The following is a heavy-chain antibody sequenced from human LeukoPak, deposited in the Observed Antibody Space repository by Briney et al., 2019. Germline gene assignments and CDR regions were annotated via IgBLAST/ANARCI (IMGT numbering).Heavy chain of an antibody. J-gene: IGHJ4*02. CDR1: GGSISSGGYY. Sequence: SETLSLTCTVSGGSISSGGYYWSWIRQHPGKGLEWIGYIYYSGSTYYNPSLKSRVTISVDTSKNQLSLKLSSVTAEDTAVYYCAKDGAHTYGDYDHDYWGQGTLVTVSS. CDR2: IYYSGST. D-gene: IGHD4-17*01. CDR3: AKDGAHTYGDYDHDY. V-gene: IGHV4-31*03.